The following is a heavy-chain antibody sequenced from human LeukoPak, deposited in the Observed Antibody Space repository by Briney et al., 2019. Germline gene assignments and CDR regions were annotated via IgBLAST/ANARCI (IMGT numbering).Heavy chain of an antibody. Sequence: ASVKVSCKASGYTFSDYYMHWVRQAPGQGLEWMGRINPNTGGTNYAQKLQGRVTMIRDTSISTVYMELSRLRSDDTAVYYCARDRCVQTSWYEKSANNWFDPWGQGTLVTVSS. J-gene: IGHJ5*02. CDR2: INPNTGGT. CDR1: GYTFSDYY. D-gene: IGHD6-13*01. V-gene: IGHV1-2*06. CDR3: ARDRCVQTSWYEKSANNWFDP.